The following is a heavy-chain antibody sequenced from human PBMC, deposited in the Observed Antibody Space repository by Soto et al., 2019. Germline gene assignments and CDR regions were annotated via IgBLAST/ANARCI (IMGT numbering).Heavy chain of an antibody. V-gene: IGHV5-51*01. CDR1: GYSFPTSW. CDR2: IYPQDSDT. J-gene: IGHJ4*02. Sequence: PGESLKISCQGSGYSFPTSWIGWVRQMPGKGLEWMGVIYPQDSDTRYSPSFEGQVTFSADTSLSTAYLQWNSLKASDTATYDCARQRAWNDVFAVWGQGSVVTVSS. CDR3: ARQRAWNDVFAV. D-gene: IGHD1-1*01.